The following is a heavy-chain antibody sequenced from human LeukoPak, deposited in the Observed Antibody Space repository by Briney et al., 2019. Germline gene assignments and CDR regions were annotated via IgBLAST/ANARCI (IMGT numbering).Heavy chain of an antibody. V-gene: IGHV4-30-2*01. Sequence: NSSETLSLTCTVSGGSISSGGYYWSWIRQPPGKGLEWIGYIYHSGSTYYNPSLKSRVTISVDRSKNQFSLKLSSVTAADTAVYYSASGGLYCSSTSCYVGHFDYWGQGTLVTVSS. CDR1: GGSISSGGYY. CDR2: IYHSGST. CDR3: ASGGLYCSSTSCYVGHFDY. D-gene: IGHD2-2*01. J-gene: IGHJ4*02.